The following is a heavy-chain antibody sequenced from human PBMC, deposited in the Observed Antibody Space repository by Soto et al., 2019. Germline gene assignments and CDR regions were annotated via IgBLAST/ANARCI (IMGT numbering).Heavy chain of an antibody. J-gene: IGHJ5*01. D-gene: IGHD3-16*02. CDR2: IYYSGST. CDR3: ARDIGNWNDF. V-gene: IGHV4-59*01. CDR1: GGSISSYY. Sequence: SATLSLTCTVSGGSISSYYWSWIRQPPGKGLEWIGYIYYSGSTNYNPSLKSRVTISVDTSKNQFPLKLSSVTAADTAVYYCARDIGNWNDFWGQGTLVTVSS.